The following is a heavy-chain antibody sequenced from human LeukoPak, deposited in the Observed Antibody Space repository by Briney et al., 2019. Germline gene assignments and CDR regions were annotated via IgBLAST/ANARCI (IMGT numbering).Heavy chain of an antibody. Sequence: ASVKVSCKASGYTFTGYYMHWVRQAPGQGLGWMGCVNPNSGGANYAQKFQGRVTMTRDTSISTAYMELSRLRSDDTAVYYCARDTAMVTYWFDPWGQGTLVTVSS. V-gene: IGHV1-2*02. J-gene: IGHJ5*02. D-gene: IGHD5-18*01. CDR3: ARDTAMVTYWFDP. CDR2: VNPNSGGA. CDR1: GYTFTGYY.